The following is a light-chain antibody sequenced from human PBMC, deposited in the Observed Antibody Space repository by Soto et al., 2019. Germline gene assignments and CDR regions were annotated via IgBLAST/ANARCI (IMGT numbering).Light chain of an antibody. V-gene: IGKV3-20*01. J-gene: IGKJ5*01. CDR1: QTVSSY. CDR3: QQYGTSQIT. Sequence: ENVLTQSPGTLSLSPGERATLSCRASQTVSSYLTWYQQRPGQAPRLLIYGASKRATGIPDRCSGSGSGTDFTLTISRLEPEDFSLYYCQQYGTSQITFGQGTRLEIK. CDR2: GAS.